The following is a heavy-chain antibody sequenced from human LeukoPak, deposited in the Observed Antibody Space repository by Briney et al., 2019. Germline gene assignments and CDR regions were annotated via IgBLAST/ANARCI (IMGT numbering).Heavy chain of an antibody. J-gene: IGHJ4*02. V-gene: IGHV3-15*01. CDR3: TTDYRPVLRYFDWSRYY. CDR1: GFTFSSYS. CDR2: IKSKTDGGTT. Sequence: GGSLRLSCAASGFTFSSYSMNWVRQAPGKGLEWVGRIKSKTDGGTTDYAAPVKGRFTISRDDSKNTLYLQMNSLKTEDTAVYYCTTDYRPVLRYFDWSRYYWGQGTLVTVSS. D-gene: IGHD3-9*01.